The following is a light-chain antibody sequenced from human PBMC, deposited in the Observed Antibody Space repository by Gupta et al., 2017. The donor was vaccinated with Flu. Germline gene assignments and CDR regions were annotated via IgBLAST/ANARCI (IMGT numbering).Light chain of an antibody. J-gene: IGLJ2*01. V-gene: IGLV2-14*03. Sequence: QSALTQPASVSGSPGQSITISCTGTSSDVGAYNYLSWYQHHPGKAPKLIIYDVSHRPSGISYRFSGSRSGNTASLTISGLQAEDEADYYCSSYTRSSTGIFGGGTKVTVL. CDR3: SSYTRSSTGI. CDR1: SSDVGAYNY. CDR2: DVS.